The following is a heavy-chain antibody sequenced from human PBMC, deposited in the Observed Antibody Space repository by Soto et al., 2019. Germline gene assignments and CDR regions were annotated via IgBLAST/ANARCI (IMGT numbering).Heavy chain of an antibody. D-gene: IGHD5-12*01. J-gene: IGHJ5*01. V-gene: IGHV4-39*01. CDR2: IYSSGST. CDR1: GGSISSSSYY. Sequence: SETLSLTCTVSGGSISSSSYYWGWIRQAPGKGLEWIGSIYSSGSTYYNPSLKSRVTISVDTSKKQFSLQLSSVIAADTALYYCATAPFHSGYEWGDRTHRFESWGRGTLVTVSS. CDR3: ATAPFHSGYEWGDRTHRFES.